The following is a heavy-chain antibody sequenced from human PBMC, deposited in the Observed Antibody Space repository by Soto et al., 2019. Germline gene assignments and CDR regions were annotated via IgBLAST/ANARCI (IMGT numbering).Heavy chain of an antibody. CDR1: GFTFSSYG. CDR2: ISYDGSNK. D-gene: IGHD2-15*01. CDR3: AKTPNCSGGSCTLDY. J-gene: IGHJ4*02. V-gene: IGHV3-30*18. Sequence: SLRLSCAASGFTFSSYGMHWVRQAPGKGLEWVAVISYDGSNKYYADSVKGRFTISRDNSKNTLYLQMNSLRAEDTAVYYCAKTPNCSGGSCTLDYWGQGTLVTVSS.